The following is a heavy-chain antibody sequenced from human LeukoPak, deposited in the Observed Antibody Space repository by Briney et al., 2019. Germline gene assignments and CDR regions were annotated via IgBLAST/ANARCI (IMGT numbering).Heavy chain of an antibody. CDR1: GFTFSSYS. V-gene: IGHV3-33*08. Sequence: GGSLGLSCAASGFTFSSYSMNWVRQAPGKGLEWVAVIWYHGNTQYYADSVKGRFTISRDNSRNTLYLQMNSLRAEDTAVYYCARGEYYYESSGYPEYWGQGTLVTVSS. CDR2: IWYHGNTQ. D-gene: IGHD3-22*01. CDR3: ARGEYYYESSGYPEY. J-gene: IGHJ4*02.